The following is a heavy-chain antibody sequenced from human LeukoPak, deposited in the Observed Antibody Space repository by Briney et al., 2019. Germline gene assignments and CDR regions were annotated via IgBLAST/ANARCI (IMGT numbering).Heavy chain of an antibody. J-gene: IGHJ4*02. Sequence: QPGRSLRLSCAASGFTFSSYGMHWVRQAPGKGLEWVAVIWYDGSIKYYADSVKGRFTISRDNSKNTVYLQMNSLRAEDTAVYYCANRRCTSSSCYLEYWGQGTLVTVSS. V-gene: IGHV3-33*06. CDR2: IWYDGSIK. CDR1: GFTFSSYG. CDR3: ANRRCTSSSCYLEY. D-gene: IGHD2-2*01.